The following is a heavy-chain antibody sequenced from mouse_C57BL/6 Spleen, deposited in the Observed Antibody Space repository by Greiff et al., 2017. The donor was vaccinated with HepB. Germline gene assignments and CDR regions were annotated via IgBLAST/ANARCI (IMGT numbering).Heavy chain of an antibody. V-gene: IGHV5-4*03. Sequence: EVKLMESGGGLVKPGGSLKLSCAASGFTFSSYAMSWVRQTPEKRLEWVATISDGGSYTYYPDNVKGRFTISRDNAKNNLYLQMSHLKSEDTAMYYCARVDDYTGFAYWGQGTLVTVSA. CDR3: ARVDDYTGFAY. D-gene: IGHD2-4*01. CDR2: ISDGGSYT. J-gene: IGHJ3*01. CDR1: GFTFSSYA.